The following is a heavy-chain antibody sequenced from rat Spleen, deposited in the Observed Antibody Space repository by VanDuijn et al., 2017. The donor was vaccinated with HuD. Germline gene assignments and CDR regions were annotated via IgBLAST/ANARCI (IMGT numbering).Heavy chain of an antibody. CDR1: GYTFTEYW. J-gene: IGHJ3*01. D-gene: IGHD1-6*01. CDR3: TRSMYNTDYYYGFAY. CDR2: IHPNSGAT. Sequence: QVQLLQSGAALVKPGASVKMSCKASGYTFTEYWVSWVKQSHGKSLEWIGEIHPNSGATNFNEKFKGKATLTVDKSTSTAYMEVSRLTSEDSAIYYCTRSMYNTDYYYGFAYWGQGTLVTVSS. V-gene: IGHV1-36*01.